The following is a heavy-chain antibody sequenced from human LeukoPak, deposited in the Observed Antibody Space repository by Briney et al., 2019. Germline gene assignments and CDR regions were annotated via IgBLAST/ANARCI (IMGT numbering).Heavy chain of an antibody. CDR2: INPNSGGK. CDR1: GYTFTGYY. Sequence: GASVKVSCKASGYTFTGYYMHWVRQAPGQGLEWMGWINPNSGGKNYAQKFQGRVTMTRDTSISTAYMELSRLRSDDTAVYYCARLLWLYYDSRATPGGFDYWGQGTLVTVSS. D-gene: IGHD3-22*01. CDR3: ARLLWLYYDSRATPGGFDY. J-gene: IGHJ4*02. V-gene: IGHV1-2*02.